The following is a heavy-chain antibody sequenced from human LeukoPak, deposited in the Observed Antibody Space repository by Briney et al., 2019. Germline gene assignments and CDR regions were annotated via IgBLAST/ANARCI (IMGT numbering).Heavy chain of an antibody. CDR1: GLTFSDYY. CDR2: ISSSGSTI. J-gene: IGHJ4*02. V-gene: IGHV3-11*01. D-gene: IGHD3-16*02. CDR3: ARGDYVWGSYRIFDY. Sequence: GGSLRLSCAASGLTFSDYYMSWIRQAPGKGLEWVSYISSSGSTIYYADSVKGRFTISRDNAKNSLYLQMNSLRAEDTAVYYCARGDYVWGSYRIFDYWGQGTLVTVSS.